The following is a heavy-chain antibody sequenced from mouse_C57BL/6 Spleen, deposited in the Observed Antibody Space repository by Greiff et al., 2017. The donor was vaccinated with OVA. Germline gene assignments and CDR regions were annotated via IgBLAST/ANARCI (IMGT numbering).Heavy chain of an antibody. CDR1: GFTFTDYY. CDR2: ISNKANGYTT. Sequence: EVKVVESGGGLVQPGASLRLSCAASGFTFTDYYMSWVRQPPGKAPEWFALISNKANGYTTEYTASVKGRFTISRDNSQNILYLQMNTLRAEDSATYYCVRAVPGKAWFAYWGQGTLVTVSA. V-gene: IGHV7-4*01. J-gene: IGHJ3*01. D-gene: IGHD4-1*01. CDR3: VRAVPGKAWFAY.